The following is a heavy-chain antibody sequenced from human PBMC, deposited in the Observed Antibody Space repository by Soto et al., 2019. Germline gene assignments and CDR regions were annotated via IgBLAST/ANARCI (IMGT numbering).Heavy chain of an antibody. CDR2: IGAYNGDT. Sequence: QVQLVQSGAEVKKPGASVKVSCKASGYTFSTYGFSWVRQAPGQGLEWMGWIGAYNGDTNYAQNFQGRVTMTTDTSTTTSYTELRSLRSDDTAVYFCARDWKGAEGFDSWGQGTLVTVSS. V-gene: IGHV1-18*01. CDR3: ARDWKGAEGFDS. J-gene: IGHJ4*02. CDR1: GYTFSTYG. D-gene: IGHD1-1*01.